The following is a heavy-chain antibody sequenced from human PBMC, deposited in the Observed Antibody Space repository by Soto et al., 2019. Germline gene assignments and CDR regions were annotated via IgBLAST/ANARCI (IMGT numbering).Heavy chain of an antibody. CDR1: GGSISSGGYY. J-gene: IGHJ4*02. V-gene: IGHV4-31*03. CDR2: IYYSGST. CDR3: ARGGVVAATPVDY. D-gene: IGHD2-15*01. Sequence: QVQLQESGPGLVKPSQTLSLTCTVSGGSISSGGYYWSWIRQHPGKGLEWIGYIYYSGSTYYNPSLKSRVPISVDTSKNQFSLKLSSVTAADTAVYYCARGGVVAATPVDYWGQGTLVTVSS.